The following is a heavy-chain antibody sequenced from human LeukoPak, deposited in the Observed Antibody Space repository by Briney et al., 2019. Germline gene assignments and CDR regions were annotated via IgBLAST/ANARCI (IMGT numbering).Heavy chain of an antibody. CDR3: SRDRHCIGSTCYGL. D-gene: IGHD2-2*01. CDR1: GSTFRNHW. Sequence: GGSLRLSCAASGSTFRNHWMTWVRQAPGKGLEWVANIKKDGSEKYYVDSVKGRFTISRDNAKNSLYLQMNSLRAEDTAVYYCSRDRHCIGSTCYGLWGQGTRVTVSS. J-gene: IGHJ4*02. CDR2: IKKDGSEK. V-gene: IGHV3-7*01.